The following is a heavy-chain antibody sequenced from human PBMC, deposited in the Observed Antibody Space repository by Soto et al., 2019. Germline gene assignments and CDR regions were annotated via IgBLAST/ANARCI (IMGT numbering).Heavy chain of an antibody. CDR1: GFTFSSYA. V-gene: IGHV3-30-3*01. J-gene: IGHJ6*02. CDR2: ISYDGSNK. CDR3: ARVSRWLVPGYYYGMDV. Sequence: GGSLRLSCAASGFTFSSYAMHWVRQAPGKGLEWVAVISYDGSNKYYADSVKGRFTISRDNSKNTLYLQMNSLRAEDTAVYYCARVSRWLVPGYYYGMDVWGQGTTVTVS. D-gene: IGHD6-19*01.